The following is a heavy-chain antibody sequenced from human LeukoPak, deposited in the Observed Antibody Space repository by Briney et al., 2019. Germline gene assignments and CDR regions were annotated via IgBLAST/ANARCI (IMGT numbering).Heavy chain of an antibody. CDR3: ASFRDYNNCN. V-gene: IGHV3-21*01. D-gene: IGHD4-11*01. Sequence: GGSLRLSCAASGFTLSSYSMNWVRQAPGKGLEWVSFISSRSSYIYYADSVKGRFTISRDNANNSLYLHMNSLRAEDTAVYYCASFRDYNNCNWGQGTLVTVSS. CDR1: GFTLSSYS. CDR2: ISSRSSYI. J-gene: IGHJ4*02.